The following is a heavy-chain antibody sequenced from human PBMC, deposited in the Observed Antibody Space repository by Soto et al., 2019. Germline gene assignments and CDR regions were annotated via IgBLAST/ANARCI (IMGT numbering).Heavy chain of an antibody. V-gene: IGHV3-43*01. J-gene: IGHJ4*02. CDR1: GFTFNAYT. Sequence: PGGSLRLSCAASGFTFNAYTMHWVRQAPGKGLEWVSLISWDGGITYYGDSVKGRFTVSRDNSDNSLYLQMTSLRSDDTAFYYCAIDSYAIFTGQQRYSDSWGQGTLVTVSS. CDR2: ISWDGGIT. D-gene: IGHD3-9*01. CDR3: AIDSYAIFTGQQRYSDS.